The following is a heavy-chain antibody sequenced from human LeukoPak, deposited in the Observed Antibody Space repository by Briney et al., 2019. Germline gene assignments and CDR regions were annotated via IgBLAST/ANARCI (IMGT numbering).Heavy chain of an antibody. D-gene: IGHD1-7*01. Sequence: ASVKVSCKASGYTFTVYYMHWVRQAPGQGLEWMGWINPNSGGTNYAQKFQGRVTMTRDTSISTAYMELSRLRSDDTAVYYCARDLSTEATGTTNYWGQGTLVTVSS. CDR3: ARDLSTEATGTTNY. V-gene: IGHV1-2*02. CDR2: INPNSGGT. CDR1: GYTFTVYY. J-gene: IGHJ4*02.